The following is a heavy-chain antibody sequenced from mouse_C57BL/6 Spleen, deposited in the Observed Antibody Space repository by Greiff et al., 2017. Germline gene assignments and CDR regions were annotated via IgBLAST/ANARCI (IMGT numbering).Heavy chain of an antibody. CDR2: IDPSDSET. Sequence: VQLKQPGAELVRPGSSVTLSCKASGYTFTSYWMHWVKQRPIQGLEWIGNIDPSDSETNYNQKFKDKATLTVDKSSSTAYMQLSSLTSEDSAVYYCARRGVLGAMGYWGQGTSVTVSS. CDR3: ARRGVLGAMGY. J-gene: IGHJ4*01. D-gene: IGHD3-3*01. CDR1: GYTFTSYW. V-gene: IGHV1-52*01.